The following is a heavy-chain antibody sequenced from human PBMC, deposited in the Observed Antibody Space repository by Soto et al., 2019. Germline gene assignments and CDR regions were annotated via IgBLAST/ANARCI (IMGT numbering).Heavy chain of an antibody. CDR2: VNPILSMS. CDR3: ARRGACISTSCILDY. Sequence: GASVKVSCKASGDTFSFYTINWVRQAPGLGLEWMGRVNPILSMSNYAQKFQGRVTMTRDTSTSTVYMELSSLRSEDTAVYYCARRGACISTSCILDYWAQGTLVTGSS. D-gene: IGHD2-2*01. CDR1: GDTFSFYT. J-gene: IGHJ4*02. V-gene: IGHV1-69*02.